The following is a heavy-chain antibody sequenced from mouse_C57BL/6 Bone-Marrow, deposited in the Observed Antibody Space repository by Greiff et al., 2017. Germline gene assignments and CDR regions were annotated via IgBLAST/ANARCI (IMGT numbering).Heavy chain of an antibody. CDR3: ARLPYYYGSSYGWFAY. Sequence: EVHRVESGGDLVKPGGSLKLSCAASGFTFSSYGMSWVRQTPDKRLEWVATISSGGSYTYYPDSVKGRFTISRDNDKNTLYLQMSSLKSEDTAMYYCARLPYYYGSSYGWFAYWGQGTLVTVSA. D-gene: IGHD1-1*01. CDR2: ISSGGSYT. CDR1: GFTFSSYG. J-gene: IGHJ3*01. V-gene: IGHV5-6*01.